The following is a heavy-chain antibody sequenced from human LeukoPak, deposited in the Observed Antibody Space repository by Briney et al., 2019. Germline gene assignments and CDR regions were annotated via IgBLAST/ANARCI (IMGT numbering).Heavy chain of an antibody. CDR2: IIPILGIA. J-gene: IGHJ6*02. CDR1: GGTFSSYA. CDR3: ARDLRDGYNSPYYYGMDV. Sequence: ASVKVSCKASGGTFSSYAISWVRQAPGQGLEWMGRIIPILGIANYAQKFQGRVTITADKSTSTAYMELSSLGSEDTAVYYCARDLRDGYNSPYYYGMDVWGQGTTVTVSS. V-gene: IGHV1-69*04. D-gene: IGHD5-24*01.